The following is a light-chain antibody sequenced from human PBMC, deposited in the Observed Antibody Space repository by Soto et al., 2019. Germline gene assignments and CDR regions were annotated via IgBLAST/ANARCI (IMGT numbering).Light chain of an antibody. CDR3: CSYAGSSTFVV. CDR1: SSDVGSYNL. Sequence: QSVLTQPASVSGSPGQSITISCTGTSSDVGSYNLVSWYQQHPGKAPKLMIYEGSKRPSGGSNRFSGSKSGNTASLTISGLQAEDEADYYCCSYAGSSTFVVFGGGTKVTVL. J-gene: IGLJ2*01. CDR2: EGS. V-gene: IGLV2-23*03.